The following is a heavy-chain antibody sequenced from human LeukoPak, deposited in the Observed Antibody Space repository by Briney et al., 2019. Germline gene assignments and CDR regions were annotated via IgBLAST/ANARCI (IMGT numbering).Heavy chain of an antibody. J-gene: IGHJ5*02. CDR3: ARRPSGYCSGGSCSTAGWFDP. CDR2: INHSRST. D-gene: IGHD2-15*01. Sequence: SETLSLTCAVYGGSFSGYYWSWIRQPPGKGLEWIGEINHSRSTNYNPSLKSRVTISVDTSKNQFSLKLSSVTAADTAVYYCARRPSGYCSGGSCSTAGWFDPWGQGTLVTVSS. CDR1: GGSFSGYY. V-gene: IGHV4-34*01.